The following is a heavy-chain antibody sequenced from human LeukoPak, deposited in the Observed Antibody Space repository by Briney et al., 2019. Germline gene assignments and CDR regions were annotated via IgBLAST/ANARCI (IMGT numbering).Heavy chain of an antibody. D-gene: IGHD3-22*01. Sequence: ASVKVSCKASGYTFTGDYMHWVRQAPGQGLEWMGWINPNSGGTNYAQKFQGRVTMTRDTSISTAYMELSRLRSDDTAVYYCARGTKTYYYDSSGYLEDYWGQGTLVTVSS. CDR3: ARGTKTYYYDSSGYLEDY. CDR2: INPNSGGT. CDR1: GYTFTGDY. J-gene: IGHJ4*02. V-gene: IGHV1-2*02.